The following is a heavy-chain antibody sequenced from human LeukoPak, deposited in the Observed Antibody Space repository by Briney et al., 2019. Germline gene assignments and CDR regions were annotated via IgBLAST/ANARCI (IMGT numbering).Heavy chain of an antibody. CDR1: GFTVSSNY. CDR3: ARESYYYDSSGYSPQDY. CDR2: IYSGGST. Sequence: TGGSLRLSCAASGFTVSSNYMSWVRQAPGEGLEWVSVIYSGGSTYYADSVKGRFTISRDNSKNTLYLQMNSLRAEDTAVYYCARESYYYDSSGYSPQDYWGQGTLVTVSS. J-gene: IGHJ4*02. D-gene: IGHD3-22*01. V-gene: IGHV3-53*01.